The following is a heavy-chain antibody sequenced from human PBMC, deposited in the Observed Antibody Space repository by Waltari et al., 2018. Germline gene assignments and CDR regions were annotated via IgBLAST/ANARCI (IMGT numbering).Heavy chain of an antibody. CDR3: ARDPRMGAVAGYGMDV. D-gene: IGHD6-19*01. Sequence: QLQLQESGPGLVKPSETLSLTCTVSGGSISSSSYYWGWIRQPPGKGLEWIGSIYYSGSTNYNPSLKSRVTIAVDTSKNQFSLKLSSVTAADTAVYYCARDPRMGAVAGYGMDVWGQGTTVTVSS. CDR2: IYYSGST. V-gene: IGHV4-39*07. CDR1: GGSISSSSYY. J-gene: IGHJ6*02.